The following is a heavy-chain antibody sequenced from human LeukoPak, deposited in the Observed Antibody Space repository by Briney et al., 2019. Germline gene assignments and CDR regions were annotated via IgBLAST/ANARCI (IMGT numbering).Heavy chain of an antibody. CDR3: ARDLDQYSGRYGGFGHDF. CDR2: ISAYNGNT. CDR1: GYTFTSSG. V-gene: IGHV1-18*01. D-gene: IGHD1-26*01. J-gene: IGHJ4*02. Sequence: ASVNVSCKASGYTFTSSGINWVRQAPGQGLEWMGWISAYNGNTNYAQKLQGRVTMTTDTSTSTAYMELRSLRSDDTAVYYCARDLDQYSGRYGGFGHDFWGQGTLVTVSS.